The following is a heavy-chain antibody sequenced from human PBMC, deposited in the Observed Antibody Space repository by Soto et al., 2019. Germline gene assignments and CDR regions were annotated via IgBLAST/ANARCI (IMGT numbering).Heavy chain of an antibody. J-gene: IGHJ4*02. D-gene: IGHD5-18*01. Sequence: PGESLKISCKGSGFTFTTYWIAWVRQVPGKGLEWMGIIFPVDSATTYSPSFQGQVTISADKSITTASLQWSSLKASDTAMYYCAIRGYTYGYYFSYWGQGTLVTVSS. CDR3: AIRGYTYGYYFSY. CDR2: IFPVDSAT. V-gene: IGHV5-51*01. CDR1: GFTFTTYW.